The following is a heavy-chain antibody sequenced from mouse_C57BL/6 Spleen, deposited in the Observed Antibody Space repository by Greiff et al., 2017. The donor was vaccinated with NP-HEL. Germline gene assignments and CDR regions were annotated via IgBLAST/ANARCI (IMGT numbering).Heavy chain of an antibody. J-gene: IGHJ2*01. CDR3: ARPSRQLSHYFDY. Sequence: QVHVKQSGPELVKPGASVKISCKASGYAFSSSWMNWVKQRPGKGLEWIGRIYPGDGDTNYNRKFKGKATLTADKSSSTAYMQLSSLTSEDSAVYFCARPSRQLSHYFDYWGQGTTLTVSS. V-gene: IGHV1-82*01. D-gene: IGHD3-2*02. CDR1: GYAFSSSW. CDR2: IYPGDGDT.